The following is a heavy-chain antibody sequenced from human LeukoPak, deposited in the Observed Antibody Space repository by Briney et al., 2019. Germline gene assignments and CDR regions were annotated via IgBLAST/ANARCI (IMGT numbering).Heavy chain of an antibody. V-gene: IGHV3-21*04. CDR2: ISSSSSYI. Sequence: GGSLRLSCAASGFTFSSYSMNWVRQAPGKGLEWVSSISSSSSYIYYADSVKGRFTISRDNAKNSLYLQMNSLRAEDTALYYCARAVDNYHGSGSYAYWGQGALVTVSS. D-gene: IGHD3-10*01. J-gene: IGHJ4*02. CDR3: ARAVDNYHGSGSYAY. CDR1: GFTFSSYS.